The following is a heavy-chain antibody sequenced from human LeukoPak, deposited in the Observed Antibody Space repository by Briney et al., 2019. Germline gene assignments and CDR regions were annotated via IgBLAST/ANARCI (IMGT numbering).Heavy chain of an antibody. D-gene: IGHD2-2*01. CDR3: ARHSLGYCSSSSCYDAFDI. CDR2: INTRSRFI. J-gene: IGHJ3*02. CDR1: GFTFSSYG. Sequence: PGGSLRLSCAASGFTFSSYGMNWARQAPGKGLEWVSSINTRSRFIYYADSVKGRFTISRDNAKNSLYLQMNSLRAEDTAVYYCARHSLGYCSSSSCYDAFDIWGQGTMVTVSS. V-gene: IGHV3-21*01.